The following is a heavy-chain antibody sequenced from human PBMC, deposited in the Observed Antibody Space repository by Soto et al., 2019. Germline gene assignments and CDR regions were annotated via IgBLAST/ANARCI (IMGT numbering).Heavy chain of an antibody. J-gene: IGHJ4*02. D-gene: IGHD2-15*01. Sequence: GVSLRLSCAASGFTFSSYAMSWVRQAPGKGLEWVSAISGSGGSTYYADSVKGRFTISRDNSKNTLYLQMNSLRAEDTAVYYCAKVVVVVVAATRYFDYWGQGTLVTVSS. CDR2: ISGSGGST. V-gene: IGHV3-23*01. CDR3: AKVVVVVVAATRYFDY. CDR1: GFTFSSYA.